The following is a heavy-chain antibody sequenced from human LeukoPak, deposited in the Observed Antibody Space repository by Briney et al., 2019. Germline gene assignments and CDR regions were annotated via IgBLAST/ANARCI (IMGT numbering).Heavy chain of an antibody. J-gene: IGHJ6*02. CDR2: MNPHSGGT. D-gene: IGHD2-2*01. CDR1: GYTLTAYY. V-gene: IGHV1-2*02. CDR3: ARAERTVSGLDV. Sequence: ASVQVSCTASGYTLTAYYIHWVRQAPGQGLEWMGWMNPHSGGTNYAQKFRARVSMTTDTTINTAYLKLTGLTSDDTALYYCARAERTVSGLDVWGQGTTVTVSS.